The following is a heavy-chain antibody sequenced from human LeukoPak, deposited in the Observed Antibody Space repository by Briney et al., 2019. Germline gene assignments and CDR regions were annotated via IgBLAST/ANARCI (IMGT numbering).Heavy chain of an antibody. CDR1: GGSFSGYY. D-gene: IGHD5-24*01. J-gene: IGHJ3*02. CDR2: INHSGST. Sequence: SETLSLTCAVYGGSFSGYYWSWIRQPPRKGLEWIGEINHSGSTNYNPSLKSRVTISVDTSKNQFSLKLSSVTAADTAVYYCARAEMATIKGGYFDIWGQGTMVTVSS. V-gene: IGHV4-34*01. CDR3: ARAEMATIKGGYFDI.